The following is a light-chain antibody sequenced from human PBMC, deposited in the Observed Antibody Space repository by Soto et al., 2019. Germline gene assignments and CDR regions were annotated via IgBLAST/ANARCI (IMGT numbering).Light chain of an antibody. CDR1: SSDVGGYKY. CDR2: DVT. J-gene: IGLJ1*01. V-gene: IGLV2-11*01. CDR3: CSYAGTFTVV. Sequence: QSALTQPRSVSGSPGQSVTISCTGTSSDVGGYKYVSWYQQLPGKAPKLVIYDVTKRPSGVPDRFSASKSGNTASLTISGLQAEDEADYYCCSYAGTFTVVFGDGTKLTVL.